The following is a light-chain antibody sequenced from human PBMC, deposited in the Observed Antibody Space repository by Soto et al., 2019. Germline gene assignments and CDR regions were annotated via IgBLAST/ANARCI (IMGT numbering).Light chain of an antibody. J-gene: IGKJ4*01. V-gene: IGKV3-11*01. Sequence: EIVLTQSPGTLSLSPGERATLSCRASQSVTSSLVWYQQRAGQAPRLLIYDASNSSTGIPARFSGSGSGTDFTLTISSLEPEDSAVYYCQQRSTWPRTFGGGTKVEIK. CDR1: QSVTSS. CDR3: QQRSTWPRT. CDR2: DAS.